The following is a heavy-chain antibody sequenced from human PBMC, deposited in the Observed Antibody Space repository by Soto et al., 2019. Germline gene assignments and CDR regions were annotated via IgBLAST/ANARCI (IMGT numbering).Heavy chain of an antibody. J-gene: IGHJ5*02. CDR3: AKDNCSSTSCYRLYNWFDP. CDR2: ISHDGSNK. D-gene: IGHD2-2*01. V-gene: IGHV3-30*18. Sequence: QVQLVESGGGVVQPGRSLRLSCAASGFTFSSYGMHWVCQAPGKGLEWVAVISHDGSNKYYGDSVKGRFTISRDNSKNTLYLQMNSLRAEDTAVYYCAKDNCSSTSCYRLYNWFDPWGQGTLVTVSS. CDR1: GFTFSSYG.